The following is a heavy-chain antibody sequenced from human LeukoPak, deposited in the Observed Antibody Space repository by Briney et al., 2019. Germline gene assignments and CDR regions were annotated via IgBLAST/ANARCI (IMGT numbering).Heavy chain of an antibody. CDR3: ARAEDYYFDY. CDR2: IIPIFGTA. V-gene: IGHV1-69*05. Sequence: GASVKVSCKASGGTFSSYAINWVRQAPGRGLEWMGGIIPIFGTANYAQKFQGRVTITTDESTSTAYMELSSLRSEDTAVYYCARAEDYYFDYWGQGTLVTVSS. J-gene: IGHJ4*02. CDR1: GGTFSSYA.